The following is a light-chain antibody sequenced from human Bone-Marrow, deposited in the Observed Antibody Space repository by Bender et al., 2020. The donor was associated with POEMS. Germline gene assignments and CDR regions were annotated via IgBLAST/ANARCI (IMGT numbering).Light chain of an antibody. CDR3: SSYAGTRTLV. J-gene: IGLJ3*02. CDR1: SSDVGGSDY. CDR2: EVT. V-gene: IGLV2-23*02. Sequence: QSALTQPASVSGSPGQSVTISCTGTSSDVGGSDYVSWYQQHPGKAPRLIIYEVTRRPSGVSDRFSGSKSGNTASLTISGLQAEDEADYYCSSYAGTRTLVFGGGTKLTVL.